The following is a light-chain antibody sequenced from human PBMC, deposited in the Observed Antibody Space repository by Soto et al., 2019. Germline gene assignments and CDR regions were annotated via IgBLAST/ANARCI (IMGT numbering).Light chain of an antibody. CDR1: QSVSSY. V-gene: IGKV3-11*01. CDR3: QQRSNSPST. CDR2: DAS. J-gene: IGKJ4*01. Sequence: EIVLTQSPATLSLSPGERAALSCRASQSVSSYLAWYQQKPGQAPRLLIYDASKRATGLPARFSGSGSGADFNLTISRPEPEDYAVYCCQQRSNSPSTFGGGTKVEI.